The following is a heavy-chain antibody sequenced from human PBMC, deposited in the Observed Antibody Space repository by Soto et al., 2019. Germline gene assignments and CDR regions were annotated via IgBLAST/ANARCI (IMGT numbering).Heavy chain of an antibody. CDR3: AHRPTEGGRVAFDI. CDR1: GFSLSTSGVG. CDR2: IYWDDDK. J-gene: IGHJ3*02. V-gene: IGHV2-5*02. D-gene: IGHD2-15*01. Sequence: QITLKESGPTLVKPTQTLTLTCTFSGFSLSTSGVGVGWIRQPPGKALEWLALIYWDDDKRYSPSLTSRLTITNDTSKNQVVLTMTNMDPVDTATYYCAHRPTEGGRVAFDIWGQGTMVTVSS.